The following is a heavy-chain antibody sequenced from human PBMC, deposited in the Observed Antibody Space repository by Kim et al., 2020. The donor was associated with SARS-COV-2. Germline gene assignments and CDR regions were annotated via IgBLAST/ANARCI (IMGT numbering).Heavy chain of an antibody. D-gene: IGHD3-16*02. CDR1: GFTFSDYY. Sequence: GGSLRLSCAASGFTFSDYYMSWIRQAPGKGLEWVSYISSSSSYTNYADSVKGRFTISRDNAKNSLYLQMNSLRAGDTAVDYCARVGYDYVWGSYRDYYYYYGMDVWGQGTTVTVSS. J-gene: IGHJ6*02. CDR2: ISSSSSYT. V-gene: IGHV3-11*05. CDR3: ARVGYDYVWGSYRDYYYYYGMDV.